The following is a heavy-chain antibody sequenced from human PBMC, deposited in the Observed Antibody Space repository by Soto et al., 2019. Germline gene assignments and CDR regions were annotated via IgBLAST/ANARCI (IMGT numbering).Heavy chain of an antibody. Sequence: QITLKESGPTLVKPTQTLTLTCTFSGFSLSTSGVGVGWIRQPPGKALEWLALIYWDDNKLYSPSLKSRLTITKDTSKNQVVPSKTNMDPVDTATYYCAHRDGFGELKYWGQGTLVTVSS. D-gene: IGHD3-10*01. J-gene: IGHJ4*02. CDR3: AHRDGFGELKY. CDR1: GFSLSTSGVG. V-gene: IGHV2-5*02. CDR2: IYWDDNK.